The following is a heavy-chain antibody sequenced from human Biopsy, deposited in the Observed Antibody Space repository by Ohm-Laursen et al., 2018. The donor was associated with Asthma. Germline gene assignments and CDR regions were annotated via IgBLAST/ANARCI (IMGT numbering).Heavy chain of an antibody. CDR1: GFMFSDFV. CDR2: VSYDGGVA. Sequence: SLRLSCAASGFMFSDFVMTWVRQAPGKGLEWVAVVSYDGGVAHYADSMKGRFTISRDNAKSTLYLQMNRLRTDDTAVYYCAKRRGYSDLTDFDHWGQGTLVTVSS. V-gene: IGHV3-30*18. J-gene: IGHJ4*02. CDR3: AKRRGYSDLTDFDH. D-gene: IGHD3-3*01.